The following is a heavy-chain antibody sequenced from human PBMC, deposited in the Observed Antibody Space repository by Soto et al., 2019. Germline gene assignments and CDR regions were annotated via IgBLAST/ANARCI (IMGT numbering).Heavy chain of an antibody. Sequence: MSSGEGSGYSFTTYWTVLVCQMPGKGLEWMGIIYPGDSDTRYSPSFQGQVSISADKSISTAYLHRSSMKASDTALHYCARWGVDRVPTARFDYWGQRTRGTVSS. D-gene: IGHD1-1*01. V-gene: IGHV5-51*01. J-gene: IGHJ4*02. CDR2: IYPGDSDT. CDR1: GYSFTTYW. CDR3: ARWGVDRVPTARFDY.